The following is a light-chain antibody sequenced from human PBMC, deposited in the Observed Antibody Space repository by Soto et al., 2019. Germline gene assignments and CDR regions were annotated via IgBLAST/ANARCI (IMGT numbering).Light chain of an antibody. CDR2: WAS. Sequence: DIVMTQSPDSLAVSLGERATINCKSSQSVLYSSNNKNYLVWYQQKPGQPPKLLIYWASTRESGVPDRFSGSGSGTDFTLTISSLQAEDAAVYYCQQYYSTPVTFGGGTKVEIK. CDR3: QQYYSTPVT. J-gene: IGKJ4*01. V-gene: IGKV4-1*01. CDR1: QSVLYSSNNKNY.